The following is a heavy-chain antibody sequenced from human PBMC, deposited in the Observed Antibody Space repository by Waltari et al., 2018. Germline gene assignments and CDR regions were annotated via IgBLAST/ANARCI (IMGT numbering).Heavy chain of an antibody. CDR1: GFTFSSYA. Sequence: EVQLLESGGGLVQPGGSLRLSYAASGFTFSSYAMSWVRQTPGKGLEWVSAISGSGGSTYYADSVKGRFTISRDNSKNTLYLQMNSLRAEDTAVYYCASLVGATRYFDYWGQGTLVTVSS. CDR2: ISGSGGST. D-gene: IGHD1-26*01. CDR3: ASLVGATRYFDY. V-gene: IGHV3-23*01. J-gene: IGHJ4*02.